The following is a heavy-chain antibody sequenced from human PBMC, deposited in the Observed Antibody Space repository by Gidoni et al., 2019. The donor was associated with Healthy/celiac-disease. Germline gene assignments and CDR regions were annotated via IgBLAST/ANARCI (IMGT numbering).Heavy chain of an antibody. Sequence: QVQLQESGPGLVKPSQTLSLTCTVSGGSISSGGYYWSWIRQHPGKGLEWIGYIYYSGSTYYNPSLKSRVTISVDTSKNQFSLKLSSVTAADTAVYYCARTKTDYDFWSGYSLYYFDYWGQGTLVTVSS. D-gene: IGHD3-3*01. CDR1: GGSISSGGYY. J-gene: IGHJ4*02. CDR3: ARTKTDYDFWSGYSLYYFDY. CDR2: IYYSGST. V-gene: IGHV4-31*03.